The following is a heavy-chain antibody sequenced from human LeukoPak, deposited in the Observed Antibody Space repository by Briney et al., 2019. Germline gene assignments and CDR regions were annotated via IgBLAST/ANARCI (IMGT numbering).Heavy chain of an antibody. J-gene: IGHJ4*02. D-gene: IGHD2-15*01. CDR3: ARDYLLGYCSGGSCSERDY. CDR1: GGSFSGYY. Sequence: PSETLSLTCAVYGGSFSGYYWGWIRQPPGKGLEWIGSIYHSGSTYYNPSLKSRVTISVDTSKNQFSLKLSSVTAADTAVYYCARDYLLGYCSGGSCSERDYGGQGTLVTVSS. V-gene: IGHV4-38-2*02. CDR2: IYHSGST.